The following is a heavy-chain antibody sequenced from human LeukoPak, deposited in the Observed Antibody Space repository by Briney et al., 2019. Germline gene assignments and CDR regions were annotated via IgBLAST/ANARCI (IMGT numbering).Heavy chain of an antibody. Sequence: GGSLRLSCAASGFTFSNYVMSWVRQAPGKGLEWVSSISATGGTTYYADSVKGRCTISRDNSKSTLYLQMNSLRAEDTAVYYCAKEGLDYWGQGTLVTVSS. CDR2: ISATGGTT. CDR3: AKEGLDY. V-gene: IGHV3-23*01. J-gene: IGHJ4*02. CDR1: GFTFSNYV.